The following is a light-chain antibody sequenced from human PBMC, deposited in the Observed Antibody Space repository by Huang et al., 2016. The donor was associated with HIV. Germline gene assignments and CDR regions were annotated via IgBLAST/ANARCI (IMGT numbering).Light chain of an antibody. V-gene: IGKV3-15*01. CDR2: GAS. J-gene: IGKJ4*01. Sequence: EIEMTQSPVTLSVSPGQRATLSRRASQSVNSDLAWYQQKPGQAPRLRIYGASTRATGIPAKFNATGSGTEFSLSINNLQSDDFAVYYCQQYNDWPPLTFGGGTKVEI. CDR3: QQYNDWPPLT. CDR1: QSVNSD.